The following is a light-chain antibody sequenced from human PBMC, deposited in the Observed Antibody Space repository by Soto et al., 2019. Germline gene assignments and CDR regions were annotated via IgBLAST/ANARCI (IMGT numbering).Light chain of an antibody. V-gene: IGKV1-5*03. CDR2: KSS. J-gene: IGKJ1*01. Sequence: DIQMTQSPSTLSASVGDRVTITCRASQSISSWLAWYQQKPGKAPNLLIYKSSSLESGVPSRFIGRGSGPEFTLTISSLQPVDFATYYLQQYESYPWTFGQGTKVEIK. CDR3: QQYESYPWT. CDR1: QSISSW.